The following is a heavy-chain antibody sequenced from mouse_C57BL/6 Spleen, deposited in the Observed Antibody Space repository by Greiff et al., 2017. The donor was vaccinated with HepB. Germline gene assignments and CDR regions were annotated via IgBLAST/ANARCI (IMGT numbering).Heavy chain of an antibody. CDR2: ISDGGSYT. Sequence: EVQLQESGGGLVKPGGSLKLSCAASGFTFSSYAMSWVRQTPEKRLEWVATISDGGSYTYYPDNVKGRFTISRENAKNNLYLQMSHLKSEDTAMYYCAGGYYYGSSPWFAYWGQGTLVTVSA. CDR1: GFTFSSYA. V-gene: IGHV5-4*01. D-gene: IGHD1-1*01. J-gene: IGHJ3*01. CDR3: AGGYYYGSSPWFAY.